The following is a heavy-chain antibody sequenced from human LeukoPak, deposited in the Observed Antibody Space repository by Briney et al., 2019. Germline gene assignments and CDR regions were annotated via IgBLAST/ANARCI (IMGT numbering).Heavy chain of an antibody. CDR3: ARGSGSSSPLKY. CDR2: IYYSGST. V-gene: IGHV4-59*01. D-gene: IGHD6-6*01. CDR1: GGSISSYY. Sequence: SETLSLTCTVSGGSISSYYWSWIRQPPGKGLEWIGYIYYSGSTNYNPSLKSRVTISVDTSKNQFSLKLSSVTAADTAVYYCARGSGSSSPLKYWGQGTLVTVSS. J-gene: IGHJ4*02.